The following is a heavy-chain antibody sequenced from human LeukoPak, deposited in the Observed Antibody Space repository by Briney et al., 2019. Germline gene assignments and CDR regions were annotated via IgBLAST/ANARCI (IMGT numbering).Heavy chain of an antibody. V-gene: IGHV1-46*01. CDR3: ARVVSSGYYYYYYGIDV. D-gene: IGHD3-22*01. Sequence: RASVKVSCKASGYTFTSYYMHWVRQAPGQGLEWMGVINPSGGSTSYAQKFQGRVTMTRDTSTSTVYMELSSLRSEDTAVYYCARVVSSGYYYYYYGIDVWGQGTTVTVSS. CDR2: INPSGGST. J-gene: IGHJ6*02. CDR1: GYTFTSYY.